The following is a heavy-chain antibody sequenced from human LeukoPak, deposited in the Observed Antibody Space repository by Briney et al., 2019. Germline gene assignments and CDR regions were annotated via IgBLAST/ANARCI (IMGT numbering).Heavy chain of an antibody. J-gene: IGHJ5*02. CDR2: INHSGST. D-gene: IGHD3-22*01. Sequence: SETLSLTCAVYGGSFSGYYWSWIRQPPGKGLEWIGEINHSGSTNYNPSLKSGVTISVDTSKNQFSLKLSSVTAADTAVYSCARGWLLPENWFDPWGQGTLVTVSS. CDR1: GGSFSGYY. CDR3: ARGWLLPENWFDP. V-gene: IGHV4-34*01.